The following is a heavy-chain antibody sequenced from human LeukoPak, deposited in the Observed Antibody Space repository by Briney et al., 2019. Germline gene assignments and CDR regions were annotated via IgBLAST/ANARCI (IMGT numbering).Heavy chain of an antibody. J-gene: IGHJ3*02. D-gene: IGHD6-6*01. V-gene: IGHV1-46*01. CDR2: INPSGGST. Sequence: GASVKVSCKASGYTFTSYYMHWVRQAPGQGLEWMGIINPSGGSTSYAQKFQGRVTMTRDTSTSTVYMELSGLRSEDTAVYYCARMSSSPFHAFDIWGQGTMVTVSS. CDR3: ARMSSSPFHAFDI. CDR1: GYTFTSYY.